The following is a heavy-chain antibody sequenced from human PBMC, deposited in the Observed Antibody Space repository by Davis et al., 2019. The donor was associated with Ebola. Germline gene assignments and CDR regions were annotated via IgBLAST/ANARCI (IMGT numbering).Heavy chain of an antibody. CDR2: IIPIFGTA. D-gene: IGHD6-13*01. CDR3: ARDRQAAAGTWGWFDP. V-gene: IGHV1-69*13. Sequence: SVKVSCKASGGTFSSYAISWVRQAPGQGLEWMGGIIPIFGTANYAQKFQGRVTITADESTSTAYMELSSLRSEDTAVYYCARDRQAAAGTWGWFDPWGQGTLVTVSS. J-gene: IGHJ5*02. CDR1: GGTFSSYA.